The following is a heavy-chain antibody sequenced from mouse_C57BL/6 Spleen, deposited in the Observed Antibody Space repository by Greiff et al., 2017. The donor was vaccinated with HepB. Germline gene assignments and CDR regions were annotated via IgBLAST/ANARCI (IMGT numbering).Heavy chain of an antibody. CDR2: INPGSGGT. J-gene: IGHJ1*03. Sequence: QLQQSGAELVRPGTSVKVSCKASGYAFTNYLIEWVKQRPGQGLEWIGVINPGSGGTNYNEKFKGKATLTADKSSSTAYMQLSSLTSEDSAVYFCARDTTVVPYWYFDVWGTGTTVTVSS. CDR1: GYAFTNYL. V-gene: IGHV1-54*01. D-gene: IGHD1-1*01. CDR3: ARDTTVVPYWYFDV.